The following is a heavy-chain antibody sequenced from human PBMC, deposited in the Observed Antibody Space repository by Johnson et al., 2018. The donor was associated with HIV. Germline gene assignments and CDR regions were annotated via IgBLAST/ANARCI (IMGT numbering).Heavy chain of an antibody. J-gene: IGHJ3*02. CDR3: ARDPVSHYYDSSGSLDDAFDI. V-gene: IGHV3-74*01. D-gene: IGHD3-22*01. CDR2: INSDGSST. Sequence: VQLVESGGGLVQPGGSLRLSCAASEFTFSNYWMHWVRQGLGKGLVWVSRINSDGSSTSYADSVTGRFTISRDNATNTLYLQMNSLRAGDTAVYYCARDPVSHYYDSSGSLDDAFDIWGQGTMVTVSS. CDR1: EFTFSNYW.